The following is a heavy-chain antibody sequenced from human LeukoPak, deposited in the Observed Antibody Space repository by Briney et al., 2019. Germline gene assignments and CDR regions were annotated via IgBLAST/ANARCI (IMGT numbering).Heavy chain of an antibody. Sequence: PGGSLRLSCAASGFTFSGHWMSWVRQAPGKGLEWVANINQGGSDKYYVDSVKGRFTISRDNANNLLYLQMNSLRGEDTAVYYCAKVGTTPDYWGQGTLVTVSS. V-gene: IGHV3-7*01. J-gene: IGHJ4*02. CDR3: AKVGTTPDY. CDR1: GFTFSGHW. D-gene: IGHD1/OR15-1a*01. CDR2: INQGGSDK.